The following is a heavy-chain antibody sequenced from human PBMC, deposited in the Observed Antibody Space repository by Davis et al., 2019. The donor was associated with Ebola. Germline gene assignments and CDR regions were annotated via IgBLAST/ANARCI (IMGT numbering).Heavy chain of an antibody. V-gene: IGHV2-26*01. CDR3: ARIHCSGGSCFFDY. J-gene: IGHJ4*02. D-gene: IGHD2-15*01. Sequence: ETLSLTCTVSGGSISSYYWSWIRQPPGKALEWLAHIFSNDEKSYSTSLKSRLTISKDTSKSQVVLTMTNMDPVDTATYYCARIHCSGGSCFFDYWGQGTLVTVSS. CDR2: IFSNDEK. CDR1: GGSISSYYW.